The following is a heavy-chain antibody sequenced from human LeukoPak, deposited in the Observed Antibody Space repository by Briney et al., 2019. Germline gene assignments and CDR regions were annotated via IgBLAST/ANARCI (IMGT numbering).Heavy chain of an antibody. D-gene: IGHD3-22*01. V-gene: IGHV3-7*03. CDR3: ASSRSITMIVGDVYDI. CDR2: IKQDGSEK. CDR1: GFTFSSYW. J-gene: IGHJ3*02. Sequence: PGGSLRLSCAASGFTFSSYWMSWVRQAPGKGLEWVANIKQDGSEKYYVDSVKGRFTISRDNAKNSLYLQMNSLRAEDTAVYYCASSRSITMIVGDVYDIWGKGTMATVSS.